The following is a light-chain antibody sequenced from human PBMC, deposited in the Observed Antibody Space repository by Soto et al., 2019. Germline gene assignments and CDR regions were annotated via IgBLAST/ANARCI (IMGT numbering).Light chain of an antibody. V-gene: IGKV3-15*01. Sequence: EIVMTQSPATLSVSPGERATLSCRASQGVSGNLAWYQQKPGQAPRLLIYGASTRATGIPARFSGSGSGTEFTLNIRSLQSEDFAVYYCHQYNIWPPGTLGHGTKVEIK. CDR3: HQYNIWPPGT. J-gene: IGKJ1*01. CDR2: GAS. CDR1: QGVSGN.